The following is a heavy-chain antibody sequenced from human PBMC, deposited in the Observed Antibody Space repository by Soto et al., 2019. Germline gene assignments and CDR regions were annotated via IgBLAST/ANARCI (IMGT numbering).Heavy chain of an antibody. V-gene: IGHV4-4*02. D-gene: IGHD3-16*01. J-gene: IGHJ6*02. CDR1: GAPITTTKW. CDR2: LSRGDER. CDR3: ATQTISYTWGV. Sequence: QVQLQESGPGLVKPSETLSLTCTVSGAPITTTKWWAWVRLPPGKGLEWIGELSRGDERSSNPSLECXFTMSLDKSNNHFSLKLTSVTAADPTIYYCATQTISYTWGVWGRGTSVTVSS.